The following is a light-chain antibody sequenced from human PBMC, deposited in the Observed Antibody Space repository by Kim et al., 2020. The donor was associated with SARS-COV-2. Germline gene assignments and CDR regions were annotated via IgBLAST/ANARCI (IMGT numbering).Light chain of an antibody. Sequence: PGQSVNISCSGTSTDFDTYNYVSWYQQHPGKAPKLMIYEVTKRPSGVPDRFSGSKSGDTASLTVSGLQAEDEADYYCTSHANDNYVFGTGTKVTVL. CDR1: STDFDTYNY. V-gene: IGLV2-8*01. J-gene: IGLJ1*01. CDR2: EVT. CDR3: TSHANDNYV.